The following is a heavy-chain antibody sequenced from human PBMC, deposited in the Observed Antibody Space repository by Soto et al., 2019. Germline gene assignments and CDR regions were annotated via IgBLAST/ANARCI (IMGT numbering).Heavy chain of an antibody. CDR2: ISGSGGST. CDR1: GFTFSSYA. Sequence: GGSLRLSCAASGFTFSSYAMSWVRQAPGKGLEWVSAISGSGGSTYYADSVKGRFTISRDNSKNTLYLQMNSLRAEDTAVYYCAGGDLRNNWFDPWGQGTLVTVSS. D-gene: IGHD3-16*01. CDR3: AGGDLRNNWFDP. V-gene: IGHV3-23*01. J-gene: IGHJ5*02.